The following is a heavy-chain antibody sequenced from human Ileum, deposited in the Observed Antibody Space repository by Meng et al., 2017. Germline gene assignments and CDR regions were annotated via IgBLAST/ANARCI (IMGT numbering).Heavy chain of an antibody. CDR3: ARGGGGGWPNWFDP. CDR1: GGTVSSASSY. V-gene: IGHV4-61*01. D-gene: IGHD6-19*01. J-gene: IGHJ5*02. CDR2: VYNTGNT. Sequence: QGRVQGAGPAQVRPSETLALTCTGAGGTVSSASSYWSWIRKNPGKGLEWIGYVYNTGNTNSNPSLRSRLPMSVDTSNSQFSLKLTSVTAAGTAVYYCARGGGGGWPNWFDPWGQGTLVTVSS.